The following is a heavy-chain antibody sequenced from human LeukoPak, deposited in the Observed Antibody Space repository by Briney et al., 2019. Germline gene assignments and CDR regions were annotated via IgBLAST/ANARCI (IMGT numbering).Heavy chain of an antibody. CDR3: AKDVGKWESLHFFDY. D-gene: IGHD1-26*01. J-gene: IGHJ4*02. CDR2: ISGSGAST. Sequence: GGSLRLSCLTSGFTLSTNAMSWVRQAPGKGLEWLSGISGSGASTYYADSVKGRFTISRDDSRNTLYLQMNSLRGDDTAVYYCAKDVGKWESLHFFDYWGQGTLVTVSS. CDR1: GFTLSTNA. V-gene: IGHV3-23*01.